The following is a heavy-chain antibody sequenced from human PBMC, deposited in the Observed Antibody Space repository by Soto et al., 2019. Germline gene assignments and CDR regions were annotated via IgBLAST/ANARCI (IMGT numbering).Heavy chain of an antibody. CDR2: IYHTGNA. V-gene: IGHV4-30-2*01. D-gene: IGHD3-16*01. CDR1: GGSLTSPGYS. CDR3: ARNWDYVAMNRFDP. J-gene: IGHJ5*02. Sequence: QLLLEESGSGLVRPSQTLSLTCGVSGGSLTSPGYSWTWIRQTPGQGLEWIGHIYHTGNAYYNPSLKSRVTISMDTSKNRFSLNLTSVIAADTAIYYCARNWDYVAMNRFDPWGQGTLVTVSS.